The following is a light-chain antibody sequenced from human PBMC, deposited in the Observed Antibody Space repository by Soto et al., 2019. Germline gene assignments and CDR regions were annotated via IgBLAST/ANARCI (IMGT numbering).Light chain of an antibody. V-gene: IGKV1-39*01. CDR3: QQTYATPIT. Sequence: DIPMTQSPSSLSASVGDRVTITCRASHPISNYLNWYQHRPGKAPKLLIYGASTLQSGVPSRFSGSESGTDFTLTITSXQPEDCATYYCQQTYATPITFGQGTRLEIK. CDR1: HPISNY. CDR2: GAS. J-gene: IGKJ5*01.